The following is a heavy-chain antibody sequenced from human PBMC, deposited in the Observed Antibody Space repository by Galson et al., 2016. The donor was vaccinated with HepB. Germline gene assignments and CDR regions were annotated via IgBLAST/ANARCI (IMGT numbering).Heavy chain of an antibody. V-gene: IGHV1-69*13. CDR2: IISIFGTA. CDR1: GGTFSNYA. Sequence: SVKVSCKASGGTFSNYAISWVRQAPGQGLEWMGGIISIFGTANYAQKFRGRVTITADESSSTAFMELNSLRSEDTAVYYCARGDSNYGSYYYYMDVWGKGTTVTVSS. D-gene: IGHD4-11*01. J-gene: IGHJ6*03. CDR3: ARGDSNYGSYYYYMDV.